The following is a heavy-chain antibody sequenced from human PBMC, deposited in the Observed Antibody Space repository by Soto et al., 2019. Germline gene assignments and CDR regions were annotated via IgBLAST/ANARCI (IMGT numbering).Heavy chain of an antibody. CDR1: GASISRSSFY. V-gene: IGHV4-39*01. CDR3: ARLVVPRGYGSEIGCLRSTFDP. J-gene: IGHJ5*02. Sequence: SETLSLTCTVSGASISRSSFYFSCIRQTPWKGLELIGSVSYSGTTYYDPSLTSRVTISVDTSKNQFSLKLSSVTAADTAVYYCARLVVPRGYGSEIGCLRSTFDPWGQGTLVTVSS. D-gene: IGHD2-15*01. CDR2: VSYSGTT.